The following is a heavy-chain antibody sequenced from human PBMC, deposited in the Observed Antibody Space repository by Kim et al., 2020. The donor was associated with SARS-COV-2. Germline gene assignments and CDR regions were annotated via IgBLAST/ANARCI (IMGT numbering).Heavy chain of an antibody. CDR2: DGEAT. CDR3: SSIGGSH. Sequence: DGEATDYAAAVKGRFTISRDDSKNILFLQMTSLKSEDTAVYYCSSIGGSHWGPGALVTVSS. D-gene: IGHD3-16*01. J-gene: IGHJ4*02. V-gene: IGHV3-15*01.